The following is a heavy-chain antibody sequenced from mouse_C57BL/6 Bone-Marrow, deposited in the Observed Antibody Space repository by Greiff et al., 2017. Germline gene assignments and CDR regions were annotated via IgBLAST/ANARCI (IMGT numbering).Heavy chain of an antibody. Sequence: QVQLQQSGAELVRPGASVKLSCKASGYTFTDYYINWVKQRPGQGLEWIARIYPGSGNTYYNEKFKGKATLTADKSSSTAYMQLSSLTSEVSAVYFGARRVLLRYRYYAMDYWGQGTSVTVSS. CDR3: ARRVLLRYRYYAMDY. D-gene: IGHD1-1*01. CDR2: IYPGSGNT. V-gene: IGHV1-76*01. CDR1: GYTFTDYY. J-gene: IGHJ4*01.